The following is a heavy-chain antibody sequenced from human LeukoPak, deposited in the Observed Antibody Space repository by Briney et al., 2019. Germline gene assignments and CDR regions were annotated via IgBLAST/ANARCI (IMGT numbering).Heavy chain of an antibody. CDR1: GVTFSSYW. Sequence: PGGSLRLSCAASGVTFSSYWMYWVRHAPGKGLVWVSRINSDGSSTSYGDSVKGRFTISRDNAKNTLYLQMNCLRAEDTGVYYCARGQGDGGKIHDGIDVWGQGTTVTVSS. CDR3: ARGQGDGGKIHDGIDV. CDR2: INSDGSST. D-gene: IGHD4-23*01. V-gene: IGHV3-74*01. J-gene: IGHJ6*02.